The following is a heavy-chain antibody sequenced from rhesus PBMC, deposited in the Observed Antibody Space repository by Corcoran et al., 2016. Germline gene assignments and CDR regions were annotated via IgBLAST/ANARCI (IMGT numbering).Heavy chain of an antibody. CDR1: GYTFTDYY. J-gene: IGHJ4*01. Sequence: EVQLVQSGAEVKKPGASGKISCKASGYTFTDYYLHWVRQAPGKGLEWMGRVYPEDGEAIPAQKFQDRVTITADPSTAPAYMELSSLRSEDTAVYYCATLLPGYSGSQIDYWGQGVLVTVSS. D-gene: IGHD6-25*01. CDR3: ATLLPGYSGSQIDY. CDR2: VYPEDGEA. V-gene: IGHV1-111*02.